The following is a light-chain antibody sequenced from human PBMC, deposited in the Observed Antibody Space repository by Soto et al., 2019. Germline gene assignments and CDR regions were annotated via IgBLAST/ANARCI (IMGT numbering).Light chain of an antibody. J-gene: IGKJ4*01. Sequence: EVRVTITCRAIQSISNWLAWYQPKTGTAPKVLIYHASNLQSGVPSRFSGSGSGTDFTLTISCPQSEDFATYYYQQYYSYPPTFGGGTKV. V-gene: IGKV1-5*01. CDR2: HAS. CDR3: QQYYSYPPT. CDR1: QSISNW.